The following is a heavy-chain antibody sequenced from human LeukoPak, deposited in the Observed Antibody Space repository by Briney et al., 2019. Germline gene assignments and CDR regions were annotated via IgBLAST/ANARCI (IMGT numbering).Heavy chain of an antibody. V-gene: IGHV4-4*07. Sequence: SETLSLTCTVSGGSISSYYWSWIRQPAGKGLEWIGRIYTSGSTNYNPSLKSRVTMSVGTSKNQFSLKLSSVTAADTAVYYCARDHRQQLYNWFDPWGQGTLVTVSS. J-gene: IGHJ5*02. D-gene: IGHD6-13*01. CDR1: GGSISSYY. CDR3: ARDHRQQLYNWFDP. CDR2: IYTSGST.